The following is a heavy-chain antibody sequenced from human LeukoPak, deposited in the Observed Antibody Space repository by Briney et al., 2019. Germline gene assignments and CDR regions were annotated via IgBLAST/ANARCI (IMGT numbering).Heavy chain of an antibody. D-gene: IGHD1-1*01. J-gene: IGHJ4*02. Sequence: SGPTLVNPTQTLTLTCTFSGFSLGTHGVGVGWFRQPPGKALEGLALIYWDDDKFYSPSLQTRLTISKDTSKNQVVLTMTNMDPVDTAIYYCARVDWTYVYFDYWGQGTLVTVSS. V-gene: IGHV2-5*02. CDR3: ARVDWTYVYFDY. CDR1: GFSLGTHGVG. CDR2: IYWDDDK.